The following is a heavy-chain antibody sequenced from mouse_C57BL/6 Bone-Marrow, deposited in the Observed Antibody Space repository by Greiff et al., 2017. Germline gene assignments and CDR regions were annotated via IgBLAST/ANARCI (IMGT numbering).Heavy chain of an antibody. D-gene: IGHD2-5*01. CDR3: SRPYYSNYWYFDV. J-gene: IGHJ1*03. CDR2: IYPGSGST. CDR1: GYTFTSYW. V-gene: IGHV1-55*01. Sequence: QVQLQQPGAELVKPGASVKMSCKASGYTFTSYWITWVKQRPGQGLEWIGDIYPGSGSTNYNEKFQSKATLTVDTSSSTAYLQLSRLTSEDSAVYYCSRPYYSNYWYFDVWGTGTTVTVSS.